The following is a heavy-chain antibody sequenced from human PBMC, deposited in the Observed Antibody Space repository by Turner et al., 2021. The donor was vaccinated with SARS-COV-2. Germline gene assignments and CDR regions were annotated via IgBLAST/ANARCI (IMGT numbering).Heavy chain of an antibody. J-gene: IGHJ5*02. V-gene: IGHV3-30*04. CDR3: ARNGDTNWFDP. CDR2: ISYDGSNK. D-gene: IGHD4-17*01. CDR1: GFTFSNYA. Sequence: QVQLVDSGGGVVQPGRSLRLSCAASGFTFSNYALHWVRQAPGKGLEWVAVISYDGSNKFYADSVKGRFTISRDNSKNTLNLQMNSLRAEDTAVYYCARNGDTNWFDPWGQGTLVTVSS.